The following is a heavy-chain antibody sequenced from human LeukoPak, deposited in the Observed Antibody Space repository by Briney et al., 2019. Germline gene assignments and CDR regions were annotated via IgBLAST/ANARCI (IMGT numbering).Heavy chain of an antibody. V-gene: IGHV3-23*01. CDR1: GFTFSSYA. J-gene: IGHJ5*02. D-gene: IGHD6-19*01. CDR2: ISGSGGST. Sequence: PGGSLRLSCAASGFTFSSYAMSWVRQAPGKGLEWVSGISGSGGSTYYADSVKGRFTISRDNSKNTLYRQMNSLRAEDTAVYYCAKDGSWYSSSPNWFDPWGQGTLVTVSS. CDR3: AKDGSWYSSSPNWFDP.